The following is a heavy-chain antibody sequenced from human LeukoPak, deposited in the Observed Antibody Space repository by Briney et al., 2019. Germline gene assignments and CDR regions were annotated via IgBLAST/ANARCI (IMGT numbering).Heavy chain of an antibody. D-gene: IGHD3-22*01. J-gene: IGHJ4*02. CDR1: GGSISSSSYY. CDR2: IYYSGST. CDR3: ARDRYDSSGSFDY. Sequence: SDTLSLTCTVSGGSISSSSYYWGWIRQPPGKGLEWIGSIYYSGSTYYNPSLKIRVTISVDTSKNQFSPKLSSVTAADTAVYYCARDRYDSSGSFDYWGQGTLVTVSS. V-gene: IGHV4-39*07.